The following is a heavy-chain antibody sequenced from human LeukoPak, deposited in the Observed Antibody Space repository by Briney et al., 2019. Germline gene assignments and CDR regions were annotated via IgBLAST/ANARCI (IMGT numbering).Heavy chain of an antibody. Sequence: GGSLRLSCAASGFTFDNYRMSWVRQAPGKGLEWVSTVNADGGNTYYADSVKGRFTISRDNSKSSLILQMNSLRVEDTALYYCTKRVKYGGTWDHFADWGQGTLVTVSS. CDR1: GFTFDNYR. CDR3: TKRVKYGGTWDHFAD. D-gene: IGHD1-26*01. V-gene: IGHV3-23*01. J-gene: IGHJ4*02. CDR2: VNADGGNT.